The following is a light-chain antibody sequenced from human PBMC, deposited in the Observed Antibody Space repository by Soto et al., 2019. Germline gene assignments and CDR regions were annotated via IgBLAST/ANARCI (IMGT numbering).Light chain of an antibody. V-gene: IGKV3-15*01. Sequence: EIVMTQSPVTLSVSPGERATLSCRASQSVRNNLAWYQQKRGRAPRLLIYGASTRATVIPARFSVSGSGTEFTLTISSMQSEDFAVYYCQQYESWPYTFGQGTKLEIK. CDR2: GAS. CDR1: QSVRNN. J-gene: IGKJ2*01. CDR3: QQYESWPYT.